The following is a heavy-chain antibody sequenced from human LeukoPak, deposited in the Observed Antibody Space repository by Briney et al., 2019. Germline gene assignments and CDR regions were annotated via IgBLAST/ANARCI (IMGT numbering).Heavy chain of an antibody. Sequence: ASVXVSCKAXGYTFTVYYMHWVRQAPGQGLEWMASINPNSGGTNYAQKFQGRVTITRATSISTAYMELSRLRSDDTAVYYCASSDLGEPTYYWGQGTLVSAPS. CDR1: GYTFTVYY. CDR2: INPNSGGT. D-gene: IGHD3-16*01. V-gene: IGHV1-2*02. CDR3: ASSDLGEPTYY. J-gene: IGHJ4*02.